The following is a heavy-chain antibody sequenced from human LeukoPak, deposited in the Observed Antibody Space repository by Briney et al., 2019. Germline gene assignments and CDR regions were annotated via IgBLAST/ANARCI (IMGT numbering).Heavy chain of an antibody. Sequence: GGSLRLSCAASGFTVSSNYMNWVRQTPGKGLEWVSIIYRCGNTYYADSVKGRFTISRDNAKNSLYLQMNSLRAEDTAVYYCARDPFYGSGSVAPLDYWGQGTLVTVSS. D-gene: IGHD3-10*01. V-gene: IGHV3-66*01. CDR2: IYRCGNT. CDR1: GFTVSSNY. CDR3: ARDPFYGSGSVAPLDY. J-gene: IGHJ4*02.